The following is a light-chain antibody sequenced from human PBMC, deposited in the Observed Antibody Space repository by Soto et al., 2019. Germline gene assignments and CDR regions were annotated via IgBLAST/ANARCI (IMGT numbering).Light chain of an antibody. CDR1: QSVSSSY. CDR3: QQFCSPPWT. V-gene: IGKV3-20*01. Sequence: EIVLTQSPGTLSLSPGERATLSCRASQSVSSSYLAWYQQKPGQAPRPLIYGASSRAIGIPDRFSGSGSGTAFPPTISRLEPEVFAVFYFQQFCSPPWTFGQGTKGEIK. J-gene: IGKJ1*01. CDR2: GAS.